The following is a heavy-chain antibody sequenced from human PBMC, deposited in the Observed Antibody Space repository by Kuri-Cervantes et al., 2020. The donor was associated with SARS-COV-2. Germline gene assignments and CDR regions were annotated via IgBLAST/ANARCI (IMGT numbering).Heavy chain of an antibody. J-gene: IGHJ2*01. D-gene: IGHD4-17*01. CDR3: ARHYYGDYWYFDL. CDR2: ISDSGTIV. V-gene: IGHV3-11*04. Sequence: GESLKISCAASEFLFSGYYMSWIRQAPGKGLEWISYISDSGTIVYYGDSVKGRFTISRDNSKNTLYLQMNSLRAEDTAVYYCARHYYGDYWYFDLWGRGTLVTVSS. CDR1: EFLFSGYY.